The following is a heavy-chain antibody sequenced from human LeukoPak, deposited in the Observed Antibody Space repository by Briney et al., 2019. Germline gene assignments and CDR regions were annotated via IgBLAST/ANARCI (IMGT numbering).Heavy chain of an antibody. CDR1: GFTVSSNY. CDR2: IYSGGST. CDR3: ARGGNYDFWSGYSGYYFDY. D-gene: IGHD3-3*01. J-gene: IGHJ4*02. V-gene: IGHV3-53*01. Sequence: GGSLRLSCAASGFTVSSNYMSWVRQAPGKGLEWVSVIYSGGSTYYADSVKGRFTISRDNSKNTLYLQMNSLRAEDTAVYYCARGGNYDFWSGYSGYYFDYWGQGTLVTVSS.